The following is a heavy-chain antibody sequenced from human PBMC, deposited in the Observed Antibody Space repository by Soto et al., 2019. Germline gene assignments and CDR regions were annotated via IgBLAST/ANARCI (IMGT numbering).Heavy chain of an antibody. J-gene: IGHJ4*02. V-gene: IGHV1-69*13. Sequence: ASVKVSCKASGYTFTSYAISWVRQAPGQGLEWMGGIIPIFGTANYAQKFQGRVTITADESTSTAYMELSSLRSEDTAVYYCARVGLSVSSGYYFRSSHYFDYWGQGTLVTVSS. CDR3: ARVGLSVSSGYYFRSSHYFDY. D-gene: IGHD3-22*01. CDR2: IIPIFGTA. CDR1: GYTFTSYA.